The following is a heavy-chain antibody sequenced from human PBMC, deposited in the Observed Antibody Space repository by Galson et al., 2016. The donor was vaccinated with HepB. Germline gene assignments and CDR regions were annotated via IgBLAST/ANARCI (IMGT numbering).Heavy chain of an antibody. V-gene: IGHV3-23*01. D-gene: IGHD6-13*01. CDR3: AKDVRFNSNWSEYFQH. Sequence: SLRLSCAASGFSFSSYAMSWVRQAPGKGLEWVSSISGSGLGKFYADSVKGRFTISRDTSKNTLYLQMSNLRADDTAVYYCAKDVRFNSNWSEYFQHWGQGTLVTVSS. J-gene: IGHJ1*01. CDR2: ISGSGLGK. CDR1: GFSFSSYA.